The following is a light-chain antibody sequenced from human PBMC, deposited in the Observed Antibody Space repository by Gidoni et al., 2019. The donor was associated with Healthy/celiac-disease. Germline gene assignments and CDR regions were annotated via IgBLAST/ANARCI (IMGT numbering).Light chain of an antibody. Sequence: DIQITQSPSSLSASVGDRVTITCRASQGSSSWLAWYQQKPEKAPKSLIYAAASLQSGVPSRLSGSGSGTEFTITISSLQPEDFATYYCQKYNSYPLTFGGGTKVEIK. J-gene: IGKJ4*01. CDR2: AAA. CDR3: QKYNSYPLT. CDR1: QGSSSW. V-gene: IGKV1D-16*01.